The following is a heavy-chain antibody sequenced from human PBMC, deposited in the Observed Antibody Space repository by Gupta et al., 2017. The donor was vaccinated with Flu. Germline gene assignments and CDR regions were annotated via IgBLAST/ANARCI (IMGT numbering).Heavy chain of an antibody. V-gene: IGHV3-23*01. J-gene: IGHJ3*02. CDR1: GFIFSNYA. CDR3: VKDEIAWNGIYEACDI. D-gene: IGHD1-1*01. Sequence: EAQLQESGGGLVQPGGSLKLSCAASGFIFSNYAMNWVRQTPGKGLEWVSHSGGDGRGADYADSVEGRFIVSRDNSRNELYLFLNSLRAEDTAMYYCVKDEIAWNGIYEACDIWGQGTMRTVSS. CDR2: SGGDGRGA.